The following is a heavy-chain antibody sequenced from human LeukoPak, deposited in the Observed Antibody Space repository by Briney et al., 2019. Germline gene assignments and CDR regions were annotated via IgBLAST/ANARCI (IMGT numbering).Heavy chain of an antibody. CDR3: ARDSSHYLGSSDY. CDR2: ISESGDVT. D-gene: IGHD6-6*01. Sequence: EGSLRLSCAASGFTFSSYAMSWVRQAPGRGLEWVSVISESGDVTHYADAMKGRFTISRDNAKNTLNLQMNSLRAEDTAIYYCARDSSHYLGSSDYWGQGTLVTVSS. J-gene: IGHJ4*02. CDR1: GFTFSSYA. V-gene: IGHV3-23*01.